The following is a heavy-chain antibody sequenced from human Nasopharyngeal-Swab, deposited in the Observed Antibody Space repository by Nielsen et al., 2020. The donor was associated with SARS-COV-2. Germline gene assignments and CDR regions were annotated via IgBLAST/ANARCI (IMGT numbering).Heavy chain of an antibody. CDR3: AKDSGAGFCSGGSCFPTNH. CDR2: INSDGTTT. J-gene: IGHJ5*02. CDR1: GFSFRSYW. D-gene: IGHD2-15*01. Sequence: GESLKISCAASGFSFRSYWMHWVRQAPGKGLVWVSCINSDGTTTRYADSVKGRFTVSRDNAKNTLYLQMNSLRAEDTAIYYCAKDSGAGFCSGGSCFPTNHWGQGTLVTVSS. V-gene: IGHV3-74*01.